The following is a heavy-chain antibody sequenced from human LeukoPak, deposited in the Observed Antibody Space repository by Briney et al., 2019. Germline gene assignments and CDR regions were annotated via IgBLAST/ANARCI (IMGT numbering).Heavy chain of an antibody. CDR3: AKGLNSGWYGQSFGL. Sequence: GGSLRLSCAASGFTFSSYAMSWVRQAPGKGLEWVSAISGSGGSTYYADSVKGRLTISRDNSKNTLDLQMNSLRAEDTAVYYCAKGLNSGWYGQSFGLWGQGTLVTVSS. V-gene: IGHV3-23*01. D-gene: IGHD6-19*01. CDR2: ISGSGGST. J-gene: IGHJ4*02. CDR1: GFTFSSYA.